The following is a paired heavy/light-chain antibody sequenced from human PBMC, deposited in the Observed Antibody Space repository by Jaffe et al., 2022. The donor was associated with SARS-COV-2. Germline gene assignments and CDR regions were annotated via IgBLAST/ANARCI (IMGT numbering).Light chain of an antibody. V-gene: IGKV3-15*01. CDR3: QQYNKWPPYT. Sequence: EIVVTQSPATLSVSPGERATLSCRASQSVNNNLAWYQQKPGQTPRLLIYGASTRATGIPARFSGSGSGTEFTLTISSLQSDDFAVYYCQQYNKWPPYTFGQGTKLEIK. CDR2: GAS. CDR1: QSVNNN. J-gene: IGKJ2*01.
Heavy chain of an antibody. CDR3: ASPGDIAGVGTGVPDDAFNI. V-gene: IGHV3-7*01. CDR1: GFTFRNYW. Sequence: EGLLVESGGGLVQPGGSLRLSCAASGFTFRNYWMTWVRQAPGKGLEWVANINQDGSKQFYVDSVKGRFTISRDNAENSLHLQIHGLRAEDTAVYYCASPGDIAGVGTGVPDDAFNIWGQGTMVTVSS. J-gene: IGHJ3*02. CDR2: INQDGSKQ. D-gene: IGHD6-13*01.